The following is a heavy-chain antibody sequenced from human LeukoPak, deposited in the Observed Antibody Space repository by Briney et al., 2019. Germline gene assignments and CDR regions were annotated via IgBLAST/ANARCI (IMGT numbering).Heavy chain of an antibody. CDR3: ARLIQKRSIAAAGTGY. J-gene: IGHJ4*02. Sequence: SETLSLTCTVSGGSISSSSYYWGWIRQPPGKGLEWIGSIYYSGSTYYNPSLKSRVTISVDTSKNQFSLKLSSVTAADTAVYYCARLIQKRSIAAAGTGYWGQGTLVTVSS. D-gene: IGHD6-13*01. CDR1: GGSISSSSYY. CDR2: IYYSGST. V-gene: IGHV4-39*01.